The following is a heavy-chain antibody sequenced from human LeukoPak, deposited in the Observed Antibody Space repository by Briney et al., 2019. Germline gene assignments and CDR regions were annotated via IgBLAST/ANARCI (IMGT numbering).Heavy chain of an antibody. CDR1: GYSLGKNYY. CDR3: ARYDSRGSASTKFDY. D-gene: IGHD3-3*01. Sequence: PSETLSLTCAASGYSLGKNYYWGWIRQSPGKGLEWIGRIYGRASTSYNPSLMSRVTMSVDTSKNHFSLQLTSVTAADTAVYYCARYDSRGSASTKFDYWGPGIQVTVSS. CDR2: IYGRAST. V-gene: IGHV4-38-2*01. J-gene: IGHJ4*02.